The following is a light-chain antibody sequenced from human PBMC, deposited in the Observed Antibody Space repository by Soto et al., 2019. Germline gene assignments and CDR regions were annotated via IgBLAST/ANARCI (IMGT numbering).Light chain of an antibody. Sequence: IVWTQPPATLALTPWARATLSFRASQSVSRYLAWYQQKPGQAPRLLIYDASNRATGIPARFSGSGSGTDFTLTTSSLEPEDFAVYYCQQRSNWPPITFGQGTRLEIK. J-gene: IGKJ5*01. CDR2: DAS. CDR1: QSVSRY. V-gene: IGKV3-11*01. CDR3: QQRSNWPPIT.